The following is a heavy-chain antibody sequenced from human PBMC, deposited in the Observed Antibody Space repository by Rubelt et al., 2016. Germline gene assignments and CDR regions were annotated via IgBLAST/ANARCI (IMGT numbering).Heavy chain of an antibody. J-gene: IGHJ4*02. CDR3: ARTAVEPTGEFDS. CDR2: IDQSGST. Sequence: QVQLQQWGAGLLKPSETLSLTCAVYGGSFSSYFWTWIRQSPGKGLEWIGEIDQSGSTNYNPSLKSRVTISVDISKNQFSLKLSSVTAADTAVYYWARTAVEPTGEFDSWGQGTLVTVSS. V-gene: IGHV4-34*03. D-gene: IGHD5-18*01. CDR1: GGSFSSYF.